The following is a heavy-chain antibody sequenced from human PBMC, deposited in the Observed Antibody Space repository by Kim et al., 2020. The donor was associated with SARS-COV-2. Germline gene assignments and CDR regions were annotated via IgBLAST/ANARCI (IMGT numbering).Heavy chain of an antibody. CDR1: GGSISSSSYY. V-gene: IGHV4-39*01. J-gene: IGHJ6*03. CDR3: VRHGNYPYYYYYYMDV. CDR2: MFYSGST. Sequence: SETLSLTCTVSGGSISSSSYYWGWIRQPPGKGLEWVGSMFYSGSTYYNLSLKSRVTISVDTSKNQFSLKLSSVTAADTAVYYCVRHGNYPYYYYYYMDVWGKGTTVTVSS. D-gene: IGHD4-4*01.